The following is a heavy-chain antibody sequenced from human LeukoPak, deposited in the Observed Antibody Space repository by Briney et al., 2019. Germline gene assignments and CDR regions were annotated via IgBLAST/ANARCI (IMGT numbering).Heavy chain of an antibody. J-gene: IGHJ4*02. CDR3: ARGGSREEVAY. D-gene: IGHD3-10*01. CDR2: ISSSSSYT. Sequence: PGGSLRLSCAASGFTFSDYYMSWIRQAPGKGLEWVSYISSSSSYTNYADSVKGRFTISRDNAKNSLYLQMNSLRAEDTAVYYCARGGSREEVAYWGQGTLVTVSS. V-gene: IGHV3-11*05. CDR1: GFTFSDYY.